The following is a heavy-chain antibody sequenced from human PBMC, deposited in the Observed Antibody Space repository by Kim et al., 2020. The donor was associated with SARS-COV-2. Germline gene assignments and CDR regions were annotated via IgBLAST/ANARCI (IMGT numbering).Heavy chain of an antibody. V-gene: IGHV3-21*01. CDR1: GFTFSSYS. CDR3: AREGARNRYRLAFDI. J-gene: IGHJ3*02. D-gene: IGHD3-16*02. CDR2: ISSSSSYI. Sequence: GGSLRLSCAASGFTFSSYSMNWVRQAPGKGLEWVSSISSSSSYIYYADSVKGRFTISRDNAKNSLYLQMNSLRAEDTAVYYCAREGARNRYRLAFDIWGQGTMVTVSS.